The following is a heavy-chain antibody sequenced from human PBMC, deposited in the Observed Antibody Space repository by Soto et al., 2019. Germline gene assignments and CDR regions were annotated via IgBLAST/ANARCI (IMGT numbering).Heavy chain of an antibody. CDR3: ARQASGYYYGWFDH. CDR1: GGSILDSTYY. D-gene: IGHD3-22*01. CDR2: IFYSGGT. Sequence: PSETLSLTCTVSGGSILDSTYYWAWIRQSPGKGLEWIGTIFYSGGTFYTPSLKSRVTMSADTSNNQFSLKLSSVTAADMAVYYCARQASGYYYGWFDHWGQGTLVTVS. V-gene: IGHV4-39*01. J-gene: IGHJ5*02.